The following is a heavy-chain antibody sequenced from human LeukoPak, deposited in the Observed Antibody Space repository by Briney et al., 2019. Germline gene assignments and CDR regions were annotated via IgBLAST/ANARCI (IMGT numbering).Heavy chain of an antibody. CDR3: ARGYLYDSSGYYPY. J-gene: IGHJ4*02. V-gene: IGHV4-39*07. CDR2: IYYSGST. CDR1: GGSISSSSYY. Sequence: SETLSLTCTVSGGSISSSSYYWGWIRQPPGKGLEWIGSIYYSGSTNYNPSLKSRVTISVDTSKNQFSLKLSSVTAADTAVYYCARGYLYDSSGYYPYWGQGTLVTVSS. D-gene: IGHD3-22*01.